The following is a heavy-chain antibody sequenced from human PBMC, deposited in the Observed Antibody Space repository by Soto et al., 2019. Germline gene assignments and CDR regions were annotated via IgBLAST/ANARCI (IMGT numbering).Heavy chain of an antibody. V-gene: IGHV4-31*03. CDR2: IYYSGST. Sequence: PSETLSLTCTVSGGSISSGGYYWSWIRQHPGKGLEWIGYIYYSGSTYYNPSLKSRVTISVDTSKNQFSLKLSSVTAADTAVYYCARGSTFWSGYLASYYNWFDPWGQGTLVTVSS. CDR1: GGSISSGGYY. J-gene: IGHJ5*02. CDR3: ARGSTFWSGYLASYYNWFDP. D-gene: IGHD3-3*01.